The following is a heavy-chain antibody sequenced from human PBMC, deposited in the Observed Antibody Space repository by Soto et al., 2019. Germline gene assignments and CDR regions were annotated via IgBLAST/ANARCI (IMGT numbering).Heavy chain of an antibody. D-gene: IGHD1-26*01. J-gene: IGHJ3*02. CDR1: GYSISGGYY. CDR3: AREEGSYYDFDI. Sequence: TSETLSLTCAVSGYSISGGYYWGWIRQPPGKGLEWIGSIYHSGSTYYNPSLKSRVTISVDTSKNQFSLKLSSVAAADTAVYYCAREEGSYYDFDIWDQGTMVTVSS. CDR2: IYHSGST. V-gene: IGHV4-38-2*02.